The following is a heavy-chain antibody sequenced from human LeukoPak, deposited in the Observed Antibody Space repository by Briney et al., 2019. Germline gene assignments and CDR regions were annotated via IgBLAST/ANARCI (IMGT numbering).Heavy chain of an antibody. CDR2: ISSSSYI. V-gene: IGHV3-21*01. D-gene: IGHD2/OR15-2a*01. J-gene: IGHJ4*02. CDR3: AKDIGVVLLLREALFDY. Sequence: GGSLRLSCAASGFTFSSYSMNWVRQAPGKGLEWVSSISSSSYIYYADSVKGRFTISRDNAKNSLYLQMNSLRAEDTAVYYCAKDIGVVLLLREALFDYWGQGTLVTVSS. CDR1: GFTFSSYS.